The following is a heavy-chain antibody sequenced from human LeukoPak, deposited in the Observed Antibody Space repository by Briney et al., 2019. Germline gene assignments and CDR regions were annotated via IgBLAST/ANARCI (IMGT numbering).Heavy chain of an antibody. CDR1: XFTFDDXX. V-gene: IGHV3-9*01. D-gene: IGHD7-27*01. J-gene: IGHJ3*02. Sequence: LXLXXAAXXFTFDDXXXHWVRHAPGXXLEXVSGISWNSGSIGYADSVKGRFTISRDNAKNSLYLQMNSLRAEDTALYYCAKSPGASPHDAFDIWGQGTMVTVSS. CDR3: AKSPGASPHDAFDI. CDR2: ISWNSGSI.